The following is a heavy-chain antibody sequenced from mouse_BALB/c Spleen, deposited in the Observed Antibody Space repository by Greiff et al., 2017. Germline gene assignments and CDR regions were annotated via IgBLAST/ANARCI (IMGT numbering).Heavy chain of an antibody. CDR1: GFTFSSFG. V-gene: IGHV5-17*02. Sequence: EVKLMESGGGLVQPGGSRKLSCAASGFTFSSFGMHWVRQAPEKGLEWVAYISSGSSTIYYADTVKGRFTISRDNPKNTLFLQMPSLRSEDTAMYYCASPSTMVTTGFAYWGQGTLVTVSA. CDR3: ASPSTMVTTGFAY. CDR2: ISSGSSTI. D-gene: IGHD2-2*01. J-gene: IGHJ3*01.